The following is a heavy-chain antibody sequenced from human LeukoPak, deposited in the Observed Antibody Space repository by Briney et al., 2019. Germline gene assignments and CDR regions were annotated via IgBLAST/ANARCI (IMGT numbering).Heavy chain of an antibody. CDR1: GYSFGDSW. J-gene: IGHJ4*02. D-gene: IGHD3-10*01. Sequence: GESLKISCKGSGYSFGDSWIGWVRQMPGKGLEWMGIIYPGDSDTRYSPSFQGQVTISADKSISTTYLQWSSLKATDTAMYYCARQYGRPFDYWGQGTLVTVSP. CDR2: IYPGDSDT. V-gene: IGHV5-51*01. CDR3: ARQYGRPFDY.